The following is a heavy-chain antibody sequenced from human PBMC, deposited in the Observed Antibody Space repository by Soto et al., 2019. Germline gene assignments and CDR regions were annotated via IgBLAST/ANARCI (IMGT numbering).Heavy chain of an antibody. J-gene: IGHJ6*03. CDR3: ARLSIAGRYYYYYYMDV. V-gene: IGHV3-21*01. CDR2: ISSSSSYI. Sequence: GGSLRLSCAASGFTFSSYSMHWVRQAPGKGLEWVSSISSSSSYIYYADSVKGRFTISRDNAKNSLYLQMNSLRAEDTAVYYCARLSIAGRYYYYYYMDVWGKGTTVTVSS. CDR1: GFTFSSYS. D-gene: IGHD6-6*01.